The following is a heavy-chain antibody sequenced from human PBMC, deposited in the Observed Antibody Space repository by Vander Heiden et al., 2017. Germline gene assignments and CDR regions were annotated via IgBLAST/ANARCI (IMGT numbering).Heavy chain of an antibody. Sequence: QVQLQESGPGLVQPSPTLSLTFTVSGGSISRGGYYGSWIRQHPGKGLEWIGYIYYTGSTYYNPSLKSRVTISVDTSKNQFSLKLSSVTAADTAVYYCARVPRLYDGSGYKPYYFDYWGQGTLVTVSS. CDR1: GGSISRGGYY. CDR2: IYYTGST. CDR3: ARVPRLYDGSGYKPYYFDY. J-gene: IGHJ4*02. V-gene: IGHV4-31*03. D-gene: IGHD3-22*01.